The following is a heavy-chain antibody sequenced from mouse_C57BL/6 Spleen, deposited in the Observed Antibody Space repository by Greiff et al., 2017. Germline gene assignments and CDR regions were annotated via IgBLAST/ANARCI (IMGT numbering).Heavy chain of an antibody. J-gene: IGHJ4*01. CDR1: GYAFSSSW. V-gene: IGHV1-82*01. CDR3: ASREGLRRGYAMDC. Sequence: QVQLQQSGPELVKPGASVKISCKASGYAFSSSWMNWVKQRPGKGLEWIGRIYPGDGDTNYNGKFKGKATLTADKSSSTAYMQLSSLTSEDSAVYFCASREGLRRGYAMDCWGQGTSVTVSS. D-gene: IGHD2-4*01. CDR2: IYPGDGDT.